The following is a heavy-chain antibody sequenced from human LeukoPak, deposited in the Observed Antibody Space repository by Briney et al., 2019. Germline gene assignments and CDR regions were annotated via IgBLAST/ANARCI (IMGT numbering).Heavy chain of an antibody. D-gene: IGHD3-22*01. V-gene: IGHV3-21*01. Sequence: GGSLRLSCAASGFTFNRYTMNWVRQAPRKGLEWVSCVSMSSDYIYYADSVKGRFTISRDNAKNLVSLEMNILRAEDTGVYYCARVEDSRAIRTSDAWDVSGEGSTVTPSP. CDR1: GFTFNRYT. CDR2: VSMSSDYI. J-gene: IGHJ6*01. CDR3: ARVEDSRAIRTSDAWDV.